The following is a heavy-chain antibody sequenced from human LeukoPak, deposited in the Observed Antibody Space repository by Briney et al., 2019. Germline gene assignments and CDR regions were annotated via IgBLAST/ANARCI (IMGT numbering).Heavy chain of an antibody. CDR2: INPNSGGT. Sequence: ASVKVSCKASGGTFSSYAISWVRQAPGQGLEWMGWINPNSGGTNYAQKFQGRVTMTRDTSISTAYMELSRLRSDDTAVYYCARGGDYGRNWGQGTLVTVSS. D-gene: IGHD4-17*01. CDR3: ARGGDYGRN. J-gene: IGHJ4*02. CDR1: GGTFSSYA. V-gene: IGHV1-2*02.